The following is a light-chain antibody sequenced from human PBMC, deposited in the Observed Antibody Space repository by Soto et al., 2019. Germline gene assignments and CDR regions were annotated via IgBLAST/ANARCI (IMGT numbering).Light chain of an antibody. CDR2: AAS. CDR1: HGVSNY. J-gene: IGKJ4*01. V-gene: IGKV1-27*01. CDR3: QKSNSAPLT. Sequence: DIQMTQSPSSLSASVGDRVTITCRASHGVSNYLAWYQQKPGKLPKLLIYAASTLQSGVPSRFSGGGSGTDFTLTISSLQPEDVATYYCQKSNSAPLTFGGGTRVEIK.